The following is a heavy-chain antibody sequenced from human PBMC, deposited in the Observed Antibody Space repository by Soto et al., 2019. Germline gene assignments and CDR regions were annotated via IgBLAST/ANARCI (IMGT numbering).Heavy chain of an antibody. CDR2: ISSSGSTI. J-gene: IGHJ6*02. Sequence: GGSLRLSCAASGFTFSDYYMSWIRQAPGKGLEWVSYISSSGSTIYYADSVKGRFTISSDNAKNSLYLQMNSLRAEDTAVYCCARGLAVAGTREYYYYGMDVWGQGTTVT. D-gene: IGHD6-19*01. V-gene: IGHV3-11*01. CDR1: GFTFSDYY. CDR3: ARGLAVAGTREYYYYGMDV.